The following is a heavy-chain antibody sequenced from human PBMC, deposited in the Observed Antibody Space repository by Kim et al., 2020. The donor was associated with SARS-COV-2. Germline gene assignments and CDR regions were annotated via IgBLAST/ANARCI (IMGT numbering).Heavy chain of an antibody. J-gene: IGHJ5*02. CDR1: GGSISSGSYY. CDR2: IYTSGST. CDR3: ARDLGELINWFDP. V-gene: IGHV4-61*02. D-gene: IGHD1-26*01. Sequence: SETLSLTCTVSGGSISSGSYYWSWIRQPAGKGLEWIGRIYTSGSTNYNPSLKSRVTISVDTSKNQFSLKLSSVTAADTAVYYCARDLGELINWFDPWGQGTLVTVSS.